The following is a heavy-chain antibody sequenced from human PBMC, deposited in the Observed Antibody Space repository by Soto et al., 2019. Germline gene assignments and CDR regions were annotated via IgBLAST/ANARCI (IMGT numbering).Heavy chain of an antibody. J-gene: IGHJ5*02. D-gene: IGHD3-22*01. V-gene: IGHV4-34*01. CDR1: GGSFSGYY. CDR2: INHSGST. Sequence: SETLSLTCAVYGGSFSGYYWSWIRQPPGKGLEWIGEINHSGSTNYNPSLKSRVTISVDRSKNQFSLKLSSVTAADTAVYYCASGTYYYDSSGYYWFDPWGQGTLVTVSS. CDR3: ASGTYYYDSSGYYWFDP.